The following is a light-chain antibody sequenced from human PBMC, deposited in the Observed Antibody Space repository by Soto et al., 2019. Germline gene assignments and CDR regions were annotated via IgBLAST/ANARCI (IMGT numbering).Light chain of an antibody. V-gene: IGKV1-39*01. CDR3: QQIYNTPST. CDR1: QSITTF. Sequence: IQMTQSPSSLSASVGDRVTITCRATQSITTFLNWYQQKPGKAPKLLIYAASTLQSGVPSRFSGSGSGTDFTLTISSLQPEDFATYYCQQIYNTPSTFGQGTRLEIK. CDR2: AAS. J-gene: IGKJ5*01.